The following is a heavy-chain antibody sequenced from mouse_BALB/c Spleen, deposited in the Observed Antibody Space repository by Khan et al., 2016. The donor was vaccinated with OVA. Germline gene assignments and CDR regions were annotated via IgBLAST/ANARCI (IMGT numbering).Heavy chain of an antibody. V-gene: IGHV9-3-1*01. CDR2: INTNTGEP. CDR3: ARPPYFSYVMVY. D-gene: IGHD2-10*01. CDR1: GYTFTNYG. J-gene: IGHJ4*01. Sequence: QIQLVQSGPELKKPGETVKISCKASGYTFTNYGLNWVKQAPGKGLQWMGWINTNTGEPTYAVDFKGRFAFSLETSASTAYLQINNLKNEDTATYFCARPPYFSYVMVYWGQGTSVTVS.